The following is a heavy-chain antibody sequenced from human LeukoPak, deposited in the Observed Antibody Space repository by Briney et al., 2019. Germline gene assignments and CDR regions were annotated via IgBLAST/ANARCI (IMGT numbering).Heavy chain of an antibody. CDR1: GGSISSYY. Sequence: KASETLSLTCTVSGGSISSYYWSWIRQPPGKGLEWIGYIYYSGSTNYTSSLKSRVTISVDTSKNQFSLKLSSVTAADTAVYYCARHSSGWPRDAYYGMDVWGQGTTVTVSS. CDR3: ARHSSGWPRDAYYGMDV. D-gene: IGHD5-12*01. CDR2: IYYSGST. V-gene: IGHV4-59*08. J-gene: IGHJ6*02.